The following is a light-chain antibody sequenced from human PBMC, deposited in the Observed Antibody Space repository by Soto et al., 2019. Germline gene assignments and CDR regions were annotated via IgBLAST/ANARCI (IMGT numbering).Light chain of an antibody. CDR1: QSITNY. CDR2: AIS. J-gene: IGKJ4*01. CDR3: QQLNSYPLT. Sequence: DIQMTQSPSSLSASVGDRVTITCRASQSITNYLNWYQQKPGKAPKLLMYAISTLQSGVPSRFSGSGSGTDFTLTISSLQPEDFATYFCQQLNSYPLTFGGGTKVDIK. V-gene: IGKV1-9*01.